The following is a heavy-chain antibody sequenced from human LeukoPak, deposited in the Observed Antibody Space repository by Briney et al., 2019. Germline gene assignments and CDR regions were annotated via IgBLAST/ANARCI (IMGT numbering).Heavy chain of an antibody. D-gene: IGHD4-11*01. CDR2: IYTSGST. V-gene: IGHV4-4*07. CDR1: GGSISSYY. J-gene: IGHJ6*02. CDR3: ARERVDYSNYYYYYGMDV. Sequence: SETLSLTCTVSGGSISSYYWSWIRQPAGKGLEWIGRIYTSGSTNYNPSLKSRVTMSVDTSKNQFSLKLSSVTAADTAVYYCARERVDYSNYYYYYGMDVWGQGTTVTVSS.